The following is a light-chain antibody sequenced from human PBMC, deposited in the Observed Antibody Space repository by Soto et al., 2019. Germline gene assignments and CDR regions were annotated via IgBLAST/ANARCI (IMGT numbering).Light chain of an antibody. CDR3: QQSYKTPHT. J-gene: IGKJ2*01. Sequence: IQLTQYPSSLSASVGDRVDITCRASQGINSDLAWYQQKPGKTPKLLISAAFSLEGGVPTRFSGSGSGADFTLTISSLQPEDSGTYYCQQSYKTPHTFGQGTKLETK. CDR2: AAF. V-gene: IGKV1D-13*01. CDR1: QGINSD.